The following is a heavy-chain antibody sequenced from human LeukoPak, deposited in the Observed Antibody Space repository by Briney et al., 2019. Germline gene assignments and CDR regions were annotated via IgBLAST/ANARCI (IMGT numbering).Heavy chain of an antibody. V-gene: IGHV3-11*01. Sequence: KSGGSLRLSCAASGFAFSDYYMSWLRQAPGKGLEWVSYISSSGSTIYYADSVKGRFTISRDNAKNSLYLQMNSLRAEDTAVYYCARDFYSSSSSCWFDPWGQGTLVTVSS. J-gene: IGHJ5*02. D-gene: IGHD6-6*01. CDR3: ARDFYSSSSSCWFDP. CDR2: ISSSGSTI. CDR1: GFAFSDYY.